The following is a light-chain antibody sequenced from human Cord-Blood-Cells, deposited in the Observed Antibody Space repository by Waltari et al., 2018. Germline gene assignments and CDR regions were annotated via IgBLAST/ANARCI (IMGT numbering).Light chain of an antibody. CDR3: CSYAGSSTWV. CDR2: EGS. V-gene: IGLV2-23*01. J-gene: IGLJ3*02. Sequence: QSALTQPASVSGSPGQSITISCTGTSSDVGSYNPVSWYQQHPGKAPKLRIYEGSKRPSGVSNRFSGSKSGNTASLTISGLQAEDEADYYCCSYAGSSTWVFGGGTKLTVL. CDR1: SSDVGSYNP.